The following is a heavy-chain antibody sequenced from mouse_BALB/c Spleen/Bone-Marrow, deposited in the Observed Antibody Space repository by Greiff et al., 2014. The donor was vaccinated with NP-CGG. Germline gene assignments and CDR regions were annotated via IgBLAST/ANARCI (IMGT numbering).Heavy chain of an antibody. CDR1: GFNIKDTY. V-gene: IGHV14-3*02. CDR3: GRGFTDCDY. J-gene: IGHJ2*01. CDR2: IDPANGNT. Sequence: EVQLQQSGAEFVKPGAPVKLSCTASGFNIKDTYMDWVKQRPEQGLEWIGRIDPANGNTKYDPKFQGKATITADTSSNTAYLQLSSLTSEDTAVYYCGRGFTDCDYWGQGTTLTVSS.